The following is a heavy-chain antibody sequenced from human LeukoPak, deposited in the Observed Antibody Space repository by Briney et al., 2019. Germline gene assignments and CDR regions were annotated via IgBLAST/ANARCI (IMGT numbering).Heavy chain of an antibody. D-gene: IGHD6-19*01. J-gene: IGHJ4*02. CDR1: GGSISNYH. CDR2: IHTSGST. V-gene: IGHV4-4*07. Sequence: SETLSLTSTVSGGSISNYHWSWIRQPAGKGLEWIGQIHTSGSTNYNPPLKSRVTMSIDTTEDQVSLTIRSVTAADTAFYYCARRDISSGWSFNYWGQGTLVTVSS. CDR3: ARRDISSGWSFNY.